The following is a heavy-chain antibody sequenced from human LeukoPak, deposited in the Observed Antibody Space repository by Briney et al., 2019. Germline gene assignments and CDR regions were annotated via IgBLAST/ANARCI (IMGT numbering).Heavy chain of an antibody. CDR3: ARVRYDFWSGYPSFDY. CDR2: ISAYNGNT. J-gene: IGHJ4*02. V-gene: IGHV1-18*01. D-gene: IGHD3-3*01. CDR1: GYTFTSYG. Sequence: ASVKVSCKASGYTFTSYGISWVRQAPGQGLEWMGWISAYNGNTNYAQKLQGRVTMTTDTSTSTAHMELRSLRSDDTAVYYCARVRYDFWSGYPSFDYWGQGTLVTVSS.